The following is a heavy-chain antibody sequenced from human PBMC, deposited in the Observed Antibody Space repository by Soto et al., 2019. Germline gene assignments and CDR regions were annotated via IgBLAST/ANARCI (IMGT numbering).Heavy chain of an antibody. CDR2: ISGSGGST. CDR1: RFTFSSYA. CDR3: AKDRVWGGATYYFDY. V-gene: IGHV3-23*01. J-gene: IGHJ4*02. D-gene: IGHD1-26*01. Sequence: EVQLLESGGGLVQPGGSLRLYSAASRFTFSSYAMSWVRQAPGKGLEWVSAISGSGGSTYYADSVKGRFTISRDNSKNTLYLQMNSLRAEDTAVYYCAKDRVWGGATYYFDYWGQGTLVTVSS.